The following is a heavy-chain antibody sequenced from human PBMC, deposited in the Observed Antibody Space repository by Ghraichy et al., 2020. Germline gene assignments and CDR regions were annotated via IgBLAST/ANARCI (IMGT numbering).Heavy chain of an antibody. J-gene: IGHJ6*02. V-gene: IGHV4-59*01. D-gene: IGHD3-22*01. CDR2: IYYSGST. Sequence: EALNISCTVSGGSISSYYWSWIRQPPGKGLEWIGYIYYSGSTNYNPSLKSRVTISVDTSKNQFSLKLSSVTAADTAVYYCARAFGHTYYYDSSGYGDGMDVWGQGTTVTVSS. CDR1: GGSISSYY. CDR3: ARAFGHTYYYDSSGYGDGMDV.